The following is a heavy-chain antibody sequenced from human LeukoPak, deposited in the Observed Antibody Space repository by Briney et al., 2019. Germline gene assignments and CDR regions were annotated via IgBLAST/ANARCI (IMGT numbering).Heavy chain of an antibody. CDR2: IIPIFGTA. CDR1: GGTFSSYA. Sequence: SVKVSCKASGGTFSSYAISWVRQAPGQGLEWMGGIIPIFGTANYAQKFQGRVTFTTDESTSTAYMELSSLRSEDTAVYYCARVWGGSYRGGYRRSYFDYWGQGTLVTVSS. V-gene: IGHV1-69*05. J-gene: IGHJ4*02. CDR3: ARVWGGSYRGGYRRSYFDY. D-gene: IGHD1-26*01.